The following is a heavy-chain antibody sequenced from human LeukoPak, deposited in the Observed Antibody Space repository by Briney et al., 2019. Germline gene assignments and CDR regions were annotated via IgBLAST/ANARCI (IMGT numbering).Heavy chain of an antibody. Sequence: PSETLSLTCTVSGGSISSSSYYWGWIRQPPGKGLEWIGSIYYSGSTYYNPSLKSRVTISVDTSKNQFSLKLSSVTAADTAVYYCARDSGGSGSYPGYWGQGTLVTVSS. CDR3: ARDSGGSGSYPGY. CDR2: IYYSGST. CDR1: GGSISSSSYY. D-gene: IGHD3-10*01. V-gene: IGHV4-39*07. J-gene: IGHJ4*02.